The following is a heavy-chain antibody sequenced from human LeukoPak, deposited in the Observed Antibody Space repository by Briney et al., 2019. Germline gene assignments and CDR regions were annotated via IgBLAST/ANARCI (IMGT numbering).Heavy chain of an antibody. V-gene: IGHV1-2*06. J-gene: IGHJ4*02. D-gene: IGHD3-3*01. CDR2: INPNSGGT. CDR1: GYTFTGYY. Sequence: ASVKVSCXASGYTFTGYYMHWVRQAPGQGLEWMGRINPNSGGTNYAQKFQGRVTMTRDTSISTAYMELSRLRSDDTAVYYCARGEAERITIFGVVMQEHGQDYWGQGTLVTVSS. CDR3: ARGEAERITIFGVVMQEHGQDY.